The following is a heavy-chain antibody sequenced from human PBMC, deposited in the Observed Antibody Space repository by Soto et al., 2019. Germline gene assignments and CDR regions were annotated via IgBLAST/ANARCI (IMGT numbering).Heavy chain of an antibody. CDR2: IYYSGST. CDR1: GGSISSYY. Sequence: SETLSLTCTVSGGSISSYYWSWIRQPPGKGLEWIGYIYYSGSTNYNSSLKSRVTISVDTSKNQFSLKLNSMTAADTAVYYCARHNYGSGSTYFDYWGQGTLVTVS. J-gene: IGHJ4*02. D-gene: IGHD3-10*01. CDR3: ARHNYGSGSTYFDY. V-gene: IGHV4-59*08.